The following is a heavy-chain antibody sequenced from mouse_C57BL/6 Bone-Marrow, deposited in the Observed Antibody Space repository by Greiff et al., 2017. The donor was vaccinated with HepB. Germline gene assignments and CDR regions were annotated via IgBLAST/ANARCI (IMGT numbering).Heavy chain of an antibody. Sequence: EVKLVESGGGLVQSGRSLRLSCATSGFTFSDFYMEWVRQAPGKGLEWIAASRNKANDYTTEYSASVKGRFIVSRDTSQSILYLQMNALRAEDTAIYYCARDAQHDPWYFDVWGTGTTVTVSS. CDR1: GFTFSDFY. D-gene: IGHD2-3*01. CDR2: SRNKANDYTT. CDR3: ARDAQHDPWYFDV. J-gene: IGHJ1*03. V-gene: IGHV7-1*01.